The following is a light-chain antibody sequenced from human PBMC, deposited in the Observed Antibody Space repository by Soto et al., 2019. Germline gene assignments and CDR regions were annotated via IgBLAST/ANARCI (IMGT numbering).Light chain of an antibody. V-gene: IGKV3-20*01. CDR1: QSISSSY. CDR2: GAS. Sequence: IVLTQSPGTLSLSLGERATLSCRASQSISSSYLAWYQQKPGQAPRLLIYGASSRATGIPDRFSGSGSGTDFTLTISRLEPEDFAVYYCQQYGRTFGQGTKVDI. J-gene: IGKJ1*01. CDR3: QQYGRT.